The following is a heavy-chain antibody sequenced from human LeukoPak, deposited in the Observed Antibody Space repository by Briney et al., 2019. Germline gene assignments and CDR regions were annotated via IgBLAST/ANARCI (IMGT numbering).Heavy chain of an antibody. CDR2: IYTSGST. Sequence: SQTLSLTCTVSGGSISSGSYYWSWIRQPAGKGLEWIGRIYTSGSTNYNPSLKSRVTISVDTSKNQFSLKLSSVTAADTAVYYCARDRIDYDFWSGYAYNWSDPWGQGTLVTVSS. D-gene: IGHD3-3*01. V-gene: IGHV4-61*02. CDR3: ARDRIDYDFWSGYAYNWSDP. J-gene: IGHJ5*02. CDR1: GGSISSGSYY.